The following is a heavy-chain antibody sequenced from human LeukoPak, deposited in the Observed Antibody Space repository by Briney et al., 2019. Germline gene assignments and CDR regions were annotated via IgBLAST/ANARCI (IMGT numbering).Heavy chain of an antibody. J-gene: IGHJ6*03. D-gene: IGHD4-17*01. V-gene: IGHV1-46*01. Sequence: ASVKVSCKASGYTFTSYYMHWVRQAPGQGLEWMGIINPSGGSTNYAQKLQGRVTMTTDTSTSTAYMELRSLRSDDTAVYYCARAVIETTVTFGSGPYYYYYYYMDVWGKGTTVTVSS. CDR3: ARAVIETTVTFGSGPYYYYYYYMDV. CDR2: INPSGGST. CDR1: GYTFTSYY.